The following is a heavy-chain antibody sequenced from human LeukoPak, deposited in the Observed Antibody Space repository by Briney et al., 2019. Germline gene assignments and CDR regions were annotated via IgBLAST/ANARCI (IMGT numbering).Heavy chain of an antibody. CDR1: GGSLSGSY. CDR3: ARDPTTVTKGLDI. D-gene: IGHD4-17*01. CDR2: INHIGRT. J-gene: IGHJ3*02. Sequence: SETLSLTCAVYGGSLSGSYWSWIRQPPGKGLEWIGEINHIGRTTYNPSLKSRVTISVDTSENQFSLKLSSVTAADAAVYFCARDPTTVTKGLDIWGQGTVVTVSS. V-gene: IGHV4-34*01.